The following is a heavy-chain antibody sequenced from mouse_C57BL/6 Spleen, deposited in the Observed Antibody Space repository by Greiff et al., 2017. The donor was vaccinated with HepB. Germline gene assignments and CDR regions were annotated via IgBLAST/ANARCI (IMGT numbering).Heavy chain of an antibody. J-gene: IGHJ2*01. D-gene: IGHD3-2*02. Sequence: QVQLQQPGAELVKPGASVKLSCKASGYTFTSYWMHWVKQRPGQGLEWIGMIHPNSGSTNYNEKFKSKATLTVDKSSSTAYMQLSSLTSEDSAVYYCARLAQATPYFDYWGQGTTLTVSS. V-gene: IGHV1-64*01. CDR3: ARLAQATPYFDY. CDR2: IHPNSGST. CDR1: GYTFTSYW.